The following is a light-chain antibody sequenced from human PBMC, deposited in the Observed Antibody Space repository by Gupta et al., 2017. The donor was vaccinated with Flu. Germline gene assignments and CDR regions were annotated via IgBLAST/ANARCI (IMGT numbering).Light chain of an antibody. CDR3: SSYAGSNNFV. J-gene: IGLJ1*01. Sequence: QSALTQPPSASGSPGQSVTISCTGTSSDVGAFEYVSWYQQHPGKAPKLMIYEVTERPSGVPARFSGSKSGNTSSLTVSGLQAEDEAYYYCSSYAGSNNFVFGTGTTVTVL. CDR2: EVT. CDR1: SSDVGAFEY. V-gene: IGLV2-8*01.